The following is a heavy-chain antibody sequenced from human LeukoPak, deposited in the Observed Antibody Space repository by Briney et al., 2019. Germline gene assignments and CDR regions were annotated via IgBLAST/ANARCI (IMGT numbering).Heavy chain of an antibody. D-gene: IGHD2/OR15-2a*01. V-gene: IGHV4-34*01. CDR3: ARCSTCGATRGPFDY. Sequence: SETLSLTCAVYGGSFSGYYWSWIRQPPGKGLEWIGEINHSGSTNYNPSLKSRVTISVDTSKNQFSLKLSSVTAAATAVYYCARCSTCGATRGPFDYWGQGTLVTVSS. CDR1: GGSFSGYY. CDR2: INHSGST. J-gene: IGHJ4*02.